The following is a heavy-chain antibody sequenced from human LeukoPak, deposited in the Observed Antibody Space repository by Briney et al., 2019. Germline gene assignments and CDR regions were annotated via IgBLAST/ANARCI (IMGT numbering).Heavy chain of an antibody. Sequence: PGGSLRLSCAASGFTFSTYEMNWVRQAPGKGLEWLSYMSNNGRTIYYADSVEGRFTISRDNAKNSLYLQMNSLRAEDTAVYYCARVTEYYIDYWGQGTQVTVSS. V-gene: IGHV3-48*03. CDR3: ARVTEYYIDY. CDR1: GFTFSTYE. J-gene: IGHJ4*02. CDR2: MSNNGRTI.